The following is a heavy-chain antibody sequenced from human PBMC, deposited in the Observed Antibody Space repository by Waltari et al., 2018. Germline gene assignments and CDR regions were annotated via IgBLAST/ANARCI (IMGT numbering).Heavy chain of an antibody. V-gene: IGHV4-31*03. CDR3: ARGGAYGSGTYFLDY. CDR2: MSSTGAA. J-gene: IGHJ4*02. D-gene: IGHD3-10*01. Sequence: QVQLQESGPGLVKPSQTLSLTCPVSVGSLSSYIYYWSWIRQHPGRGLEWIGYMSSTGAAYYTPSLRSRVTISLDTSKNHFSLELTSVTAADTAVYYCARGGAYGSGTYFLDYWGQGTPVTVSS. CDR1: VGSLSSYIYY.